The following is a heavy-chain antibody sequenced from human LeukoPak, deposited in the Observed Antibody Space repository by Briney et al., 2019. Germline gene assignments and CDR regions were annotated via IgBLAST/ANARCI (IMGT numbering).Heavy chain of an antibody. D-gene: IGHD2-21*02. Sequence: SETLSLTCTISGGSISSYYWSWIRQPPGKGLEWIGYIYYSGGTNYNPSLKSRVTISVDTSKNQFSLKLSSVAAADTAVYYCARGNCGGDCYSINYYYGMDVWGQGTTVTVSS. J-gene: IGHJ6*02. CDR3: ARGNCGGDCYSINYYYGMDV. V-gene: IGHV4-59*01. CDR1: GGSISSYY. CDR2: IYYSGGT.